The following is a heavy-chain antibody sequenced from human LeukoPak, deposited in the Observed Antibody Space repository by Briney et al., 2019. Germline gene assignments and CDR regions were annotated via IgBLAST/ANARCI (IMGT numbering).Heavy chain of an antibody. CDR2: INGDGSST. CDR3: ARAATYDIVSLFDP. CDR1: GFTFSTYA. V-gene: IGHV3-74*01. Sequence: GGSLRLSCSASGFTFSTYAMHWVRQAPGKGLVWVSRINGDGSSTTYADSVKGRFTISRDNAKNTLYLQMNSLRAEDTAVYYCARAATYDIVSLFDPWGQGTLVTVSS. J-gene: IGHJ5*02. D-gene: IGHD5/OR15-5a*01.